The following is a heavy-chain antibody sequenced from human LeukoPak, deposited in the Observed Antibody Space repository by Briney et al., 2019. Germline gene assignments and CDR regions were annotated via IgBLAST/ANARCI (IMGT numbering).Heavy chain of an antibody. V-gene: IGHV3-33*01. D-gene: IGHD4-17*01. CDR1: GFTFSSYG. Sequence: GGSLRLSCAASGFTFSSYGMHWVRQAPGKGLEWVAVIWYNGSNKYYTDSVKGRFTISRDNSKNTLYLQMNSLRAGDTAVYFCARGPLYDYGDYHFDYWGQGTLVTVSS. CDR3: ARGPLYDYGDYHFDY. J-gene: IGHJ4*02. CDR2: IWYNGSNK.